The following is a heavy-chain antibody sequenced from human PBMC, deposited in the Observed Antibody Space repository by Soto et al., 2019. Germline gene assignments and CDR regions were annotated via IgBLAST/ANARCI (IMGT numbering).Heavy chain of an antibody. V-gene: IGHV1-24*01. J-gene: IGHJ4*02. CDR1: GYTLTELS. CDR3: ATVGETTSVRLQYYFDY. CDR2: FDPEDGET. D-gene: IGHD4-17*01. Sequence: ASVKVSCKVSGYTLTELSMHWVRQAPGKGLEWMGGFDPEDGETIYAQKFQGRVTMTEDTSTDTAYMELSSLRSEDTAVYYCATVGETTSVRLQYYFDYWGQGTLVTVSS.